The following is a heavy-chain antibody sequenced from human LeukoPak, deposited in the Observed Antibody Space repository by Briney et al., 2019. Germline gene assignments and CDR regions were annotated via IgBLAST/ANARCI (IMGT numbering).Heavy chain of an antibody. CDR1: GGSFSGYY. Sequence: PSETLSLTCAVYGGSFSGYYWSWIRQPPGKGLEWIGEINHSGSTNYNPSLKSRVTISVDTSKNQFSLKLSSVTAADTAVYYCARGIHPSGLIDYWGQGTLVTVSS. CDR2: INHSGST. V-gene: IGHV4-34*01. J-gene: IGHJ4*02. CDR3: ARGIHPSGLIDY. D-gene: IGHD3/OR15-3a*01.